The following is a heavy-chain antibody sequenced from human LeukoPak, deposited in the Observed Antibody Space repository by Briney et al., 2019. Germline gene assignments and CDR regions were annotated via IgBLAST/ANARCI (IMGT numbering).Heavy chain of an antibody. CDR1: GDSLSTYY. D-gene: IGHD2-15*01. J-gene: IGHJ4*02. V-gene: IGHV4-59*01. CDR2: ISYNRST. CDR3: AREVGCSGGTCSPFDY. Sequence: SETLSLTCTVSGDSLSTYYWSWIRQPPAEGLEWIGFISYNRSTNHNPSLKSRVTISLATPRNQFSLRLSSVTAADTAVYYCAREVGCSGGTCSPFDYWGQGILVTVSS.